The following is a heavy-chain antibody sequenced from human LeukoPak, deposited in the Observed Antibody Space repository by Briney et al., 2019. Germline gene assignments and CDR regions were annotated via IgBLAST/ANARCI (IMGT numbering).Heavy chain of an antibody. Sequence: TLRPSGAASRVGERTNYMSSVRHATRKGLEWVANIKQDGSEKYYVDSVKGRFTISRDNAKNSLYLQMNSLRAEDTAVYYCARTVRGVILDYWGQGTLVTVSS. CDR1: RVGERTNY. CDR3: ARTVRGVILDY. V-gene: IGHV3-7*01. CDR2: IKQDGSEK. J-gene: IGHJ4*02. D-gene: IGHD3-10*01.